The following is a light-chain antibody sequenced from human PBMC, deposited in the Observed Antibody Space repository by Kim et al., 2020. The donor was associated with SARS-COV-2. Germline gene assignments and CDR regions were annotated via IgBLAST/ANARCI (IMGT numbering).Light chain of an antibody. CDR3: TTWDDSLRGYV. CDR2: YYS. CDR1: NIGIKS. J-gene: IGLJ1*01. V-gene: IGLV3-21*01. Sequence: APGKTARITGGGNNIGIKSVHWYQQKPGQAPVLVIYYYSDRPSGIPERFSGSKSGTSASLAISGLRSEDEADYYCTTWDDSLRGYVFGTGTKVTVL.